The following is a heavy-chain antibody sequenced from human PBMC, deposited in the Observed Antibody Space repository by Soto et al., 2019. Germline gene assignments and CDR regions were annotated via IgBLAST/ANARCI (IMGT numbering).Heavy chain of an antibody. Sequence: QVQLVESGGGVVQPGRSLRLSCAASGFTFSSYALHWVRQAPGKGLEWVAVISYDEINKYYADSVKGRFTIARDNSNNAVYLQMNSLRTEDKAVYYWARYYWAAVALGGYFDQWGQRSLVTASS. CDR3: ARYYWAAVALGGYFDQ. CDR1: GFTFSSYA. CDR2: ISYDEINK. D-gene: IGHD6-13*01. J-gene: IGHJ4*02. V-gene: IGHV3-30-3*01.